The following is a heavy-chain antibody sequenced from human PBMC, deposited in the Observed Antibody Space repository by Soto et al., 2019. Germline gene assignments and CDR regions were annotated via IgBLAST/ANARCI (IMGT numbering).Heavy chain of an antibody. Sequence: SETLSLTCTVSGGSITNNYWNWIRQPPGKGLEWIGYIYYSGSTNYNPSLKSRVTISVDTSKSQFSLNLSLVTAADTAVYYCATMGTPATGLYFFDYWGQGSLVTVSS. V-gene: IGHV4-59*08. CDR3: ATMGTPATGLYFFDY. J-gene: IGHJ4*02. CDR2: IYYSGST. CDR1: GGSITNNY. D-gene: IGHD2-15*01.